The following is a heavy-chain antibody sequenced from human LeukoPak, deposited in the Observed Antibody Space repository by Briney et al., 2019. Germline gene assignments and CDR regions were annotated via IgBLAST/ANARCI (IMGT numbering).Heavy chain of an antibody. D-gene: IGHD4-23*01. Sequence: GGSLRLSCAASGFTLSSYSMNWVRQAPGKGLEWVSYISSSSSTIYYADSVKGRFTISRDNAKNSLYLQMNSLRAEDTAVYYCARDGGVATVVTPPDYWGQGTLVTVSS. V-gene: IGHV3-48*04. J-gene: IGHJ4*02. CDR3: ARDGGVATVVTPPDY. CDR1: GFTLSSYS. CDR2: ISSSSSTI.